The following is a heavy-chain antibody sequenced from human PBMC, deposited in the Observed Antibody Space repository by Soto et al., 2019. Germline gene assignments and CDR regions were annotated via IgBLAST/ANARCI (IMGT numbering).Heavy chain of an antibody. CDR1: GFAFSSHP. V-gene: IGHV3-23*01. J-gene: IGHJ3*02. D-gene: IGHD3-10*01. CDR3: ARRVIGSSRAFDI. Sequence: QPGGSLRLSCAASGFAFSSHPMSGVRQAPEKGLEWVAGISDGGDLTYNADSVRGRFTISRDNSRNTLYLQMNSLRAEDTAVYYCARRVIGSSRAFDIWGQGTMVTVSS. CDR2: ISDGGDLT.